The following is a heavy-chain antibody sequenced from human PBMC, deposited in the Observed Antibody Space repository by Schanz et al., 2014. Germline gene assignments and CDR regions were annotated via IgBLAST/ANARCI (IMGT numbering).Heavy chain of an antibody. Sequence: EVQLVESGGGLIQPGGSLRLSCAVSGFSVSTNYMSWARQAPGKGLEWISSLYINAGSTRYAESVKGRFFISRDSSKNTLFLQMNSLRADDTAIYFCARDEGRDGYNLAFDVWGQGTLVTVSS. V-gene: IGHV3-53*01. CDR2: LYINAGST. D-gene: IGHD2-21*01. CDR3: ARDEGRDGYNLAFDV. J-gene: IGHJ3*01. CDR1: GFSVSTNY.